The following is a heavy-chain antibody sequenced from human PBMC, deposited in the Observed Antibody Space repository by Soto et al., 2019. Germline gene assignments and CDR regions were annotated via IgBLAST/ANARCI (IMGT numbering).Heavy chain of an antibody. CDR2: FDPEDAET. CDR3: AAGVVPYGMDV. Sequence: ASVKVSCRVSGYTLTELSMHWVRQPPGKGLEWMGGFDPEDAETIYARRFQGRVTMTEDTSADTAYMELSSLRSEDTAVYYCAAGVVPYGMDVLGQGTTVTFSS. CDR1: GYTLTELS. J-gene: IGHJ6*02. V-gene: IGHV1-24*01. D-gene: IGHD2-2*01.